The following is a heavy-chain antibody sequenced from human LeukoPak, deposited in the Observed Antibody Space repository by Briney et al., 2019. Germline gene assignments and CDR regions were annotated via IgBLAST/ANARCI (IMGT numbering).Heavy chain of an antibody. V-gene: IGHV3-7*01. CDR2: IREDGSEK. J-gene: IGHJ4*02. CDR1: GFTFSTYW. Sequence: PGGSLRLSCAASGFTFSTYWMSWVRQAPGKGLEWVANIREDGSEKYYVDSVKGRFTISRDNAKNSLFLQMNSLRAEDTAVYYCARDLFWSGYYSFDFWGQGTLVTVSS. CDR3: ARDLFWSGYYSFDF. D-gene: IGHD3-3*01.